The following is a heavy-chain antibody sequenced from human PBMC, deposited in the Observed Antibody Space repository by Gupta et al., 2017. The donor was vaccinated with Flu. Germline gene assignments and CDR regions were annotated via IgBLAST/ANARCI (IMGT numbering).Heavy chain of an antibody. J-gene: IGHJ4*02. CDR1: GGSISNSGHY. CDR2: IYSSATT. Sequence: QLHLQEWGPGLVKPSETLSLTCTVSGGSISNSGHYWGWIRQPPGKGLEWIGSIYSSATTYYSPSLKSRVTLSVDTSKKQFSLRLNSVTAADTAVYFCARLEYSSYFPQYYFDSWGQGKWVTVSS. D-gene: IGHD6-6*01. V-gene: IGHV4-39*01. CDR3: ARLEYSSYFPQYYFDS.